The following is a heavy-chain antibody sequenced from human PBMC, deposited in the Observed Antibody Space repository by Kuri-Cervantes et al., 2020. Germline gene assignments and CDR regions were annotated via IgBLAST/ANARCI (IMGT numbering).Heavy chain of an antibody. CDR2: ISYDGSNK. CDR3: ARDPSPDPYSSGPYYFDS. CDR1: GFTFSSYA. J-gene: IGHJ4*02. D-gene: IGHD6-19*01. Sequence: GGSLRLSCAASGFTFSSYAMHWVRQAPGKELECLAVISYDGSNKFYADSVRGRFAISRDNSKNTLYLRMNSLRGQDTSVYYCARDPSPDPYSSGPYYFDSWGQGTLVTVSS. V-gene: IGHV3-30*09.